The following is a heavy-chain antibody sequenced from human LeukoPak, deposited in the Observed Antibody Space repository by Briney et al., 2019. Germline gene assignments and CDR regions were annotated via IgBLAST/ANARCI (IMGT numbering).Heavy chain of an antibody. CDR2: TYYRSKWSN. Sequence: SQTLSLTCAISGDSVSSNSASWNWHRQSPSRGLEWLGRTYYRSKWSNDYAPSVKSRITINPDTSRNQFSLQLNSVTPEDTAVYYCARDRDSDYEWGPFDPWGQGTLVTVSS. CDR3: ARDRDSDYEWGPFDP. J-gene: IGHJ5*02. CDR1: GDSVSSNSAS. V-gene: IGHV6-1*01. D-gene: IGHD4-11*01.